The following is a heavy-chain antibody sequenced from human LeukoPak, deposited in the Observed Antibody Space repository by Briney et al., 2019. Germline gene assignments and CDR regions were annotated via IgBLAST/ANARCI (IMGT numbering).Heavy chain of an antibody. CDR1: GYTFTSYG. J-gene: IGHJ4*02. V-gene: IGHV1-18*01. CDR2: ISAYNGNT. CDR3: AREGGEWELLFTSYYFDY. D-gene: IGHD1-26*01. Sequence: ASVEVSCKASGYTFTSYGISWVRQAPGQGLEWMGWISAYNGNTNYAQKLQGRVTMTTDTSTSTAYMELRSLRSDDTAVYYCAREGGEWELLFTSYYFDYWGQGTLVTVSS.